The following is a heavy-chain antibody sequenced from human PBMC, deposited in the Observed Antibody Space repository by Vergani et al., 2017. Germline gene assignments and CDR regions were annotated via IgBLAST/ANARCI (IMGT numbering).Heavy chain of an antibody. J-gene: IGHJ6*02. D-gene: IGHD2-15*01. CDR2: ISSSSSYI. V-gene: IGHV3-21*01. CDR3: ARDNIVVVVAATHFYYGMDV. CDR1: GFTFSSYS. Sequence: EVQLVESGGGLVQPGGSLRLSCAASGFTFSSYSMNWVRQAPGKGLEWVSSISSSSSYIYYADSVKGRFTISRDNAKNSLYLQMNSLRAEDTAVYYCARDNIVVVVAATHFYYGMDVWGQGTTVTVSS.